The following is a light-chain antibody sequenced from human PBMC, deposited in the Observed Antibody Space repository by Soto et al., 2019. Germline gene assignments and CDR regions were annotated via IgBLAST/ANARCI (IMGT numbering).Light chain of an antibody. V-gene: IGKV1-5*01. J-gene: IGKJ1*01. CDR2: DAS. CDR1: QTISSW. Sequence: DIQMTQSPSTLSGSVGDRVTITCRASQTISSWLAWYQQKPGKAPKLLIYDASSLESGVPSRFSGSGSGTEFTLTISSLQPDDFATYYCQQYNSYSEAFGQGTKWIS. CDR3: QQYNSYSEA.